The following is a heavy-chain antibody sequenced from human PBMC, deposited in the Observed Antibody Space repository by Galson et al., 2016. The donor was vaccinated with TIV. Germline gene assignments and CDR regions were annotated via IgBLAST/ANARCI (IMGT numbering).Heavy chain of an antibody. CDR2: INHSGST. CDR1: NGSFSGYY. V-gene: IGHV4-34*01. CDR3: ARARRLAPTR. D-gene: IGHD6-19*01. J-gene: IGHJ4*02. Sequence: TCVVYNGSFSGYYWSWIRQPPGKGLEWIGDINHSGSTNYNPSLKSRVTISVDTSKNQFSLKLSSVTAADTAVYYCARARRLAPTRWGQGTLVTVSS.